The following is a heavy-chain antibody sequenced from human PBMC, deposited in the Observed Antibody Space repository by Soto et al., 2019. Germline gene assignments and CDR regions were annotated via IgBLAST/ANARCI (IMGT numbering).Heavy chain of an antibody. Sequence: GGSLRLSCAASGFTFSSYAMSWVRQAPGKGLEWVSAISGSGGSTYYADSVKGRFTISRDNSKNTLYLQMNSLRAEDTAVYYCAKAGRMGSSSYNYMDVWGKGTTVTVSS. CDR3: AKAGRMGSSSYNYMDV. D-gene: IGHD6-6*01. J-gene: IGHJ6*03. CDR1: GFTFSSYA. CDR2: ISGSGGST. V-gene: IGHV3-23*01.